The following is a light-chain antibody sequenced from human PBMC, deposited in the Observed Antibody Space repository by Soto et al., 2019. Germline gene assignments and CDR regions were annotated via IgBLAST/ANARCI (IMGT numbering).Light chain of an antibody. CDR1: QRVSSSY. CDR2: GAS. V-gene: IGKV3-20*01. J-gene: IGKJ2*01. CDR3: QQYGSSPST. Sequence: EIVLTQSPATLSLSPGERATLSCRASQRVSSSYLAWYQQTPGQAPRLLIYGASSRATGIPDRFSGSGSGTDFTLTISRLEPEDFAVYYCQQYGSSPSTFGQGTKLEIK.